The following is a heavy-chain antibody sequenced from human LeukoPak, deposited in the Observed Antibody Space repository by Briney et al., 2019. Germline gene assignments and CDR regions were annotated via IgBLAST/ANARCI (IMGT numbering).Heavy chain of an antibody. CDR2: IKSDGST. V-gene: IGHV3-74*01. D-gene: IGHD3-22*01. J-gene: IGHJ1*01. Sequence: PGRSLRLSCVASGFTFSSYWMHWVRHAPGKGLVWVSRIKSDGSTNYADSVKGRFTISRDNAKNTVSLQMNSLRAEDTGVYFCARAPSEIGGYYPEYFRHWGQGTLVTVSS. CDR1: GFTFSSYW. CDR3: ARAPSEIGGYYPEYFRH.